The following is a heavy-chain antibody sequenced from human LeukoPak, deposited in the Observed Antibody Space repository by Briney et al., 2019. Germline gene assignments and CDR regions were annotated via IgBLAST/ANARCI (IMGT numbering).Heavy chain of an antibody. V-gene: IGHV4-59*01. CDR2: IYYSGST. CDR3: ARVVYYDSSGHYLFDY. J-gene: IGHJ4*02. D-gene: IGHD3-22*01. Sequence: SETLSLTCAVYGGSFSGYYWSWIRQPPGKGLEWIGYIYYSGSTNYNPSLKSRVTISVDTSKNQFSLKLSSVTAADTAVYYCARVVYYDSSGHYLFDYWGQGTLVTVSS. CDR1: GGSFSGYY.